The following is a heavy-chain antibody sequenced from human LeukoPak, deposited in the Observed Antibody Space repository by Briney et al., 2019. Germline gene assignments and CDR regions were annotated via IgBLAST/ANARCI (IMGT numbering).Heavy chain of an antibody. Sequence: GASLRLSCAASGCTFSSYAMSWVRQAPGKGLEWVSTISGSGGGTYYADSVKGRFTISRDNSKNTLYLQMNSLRAEDTAVYYCAKVLRLDAFDIWGQGTMVTVSS. D-gene: IGHD3-3*01. V-gene: IGHV3-23*01. CDR2: ISGSGGGT. CDR1: GCTFSSYA. CDR3: AKVLRLDAFDI. J-gene: IGHJ3*02.